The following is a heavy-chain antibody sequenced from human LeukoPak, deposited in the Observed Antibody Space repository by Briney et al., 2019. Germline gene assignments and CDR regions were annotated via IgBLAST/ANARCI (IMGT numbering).Heavy chain of an antibody. J-gene: IGHJ4*02. V-gene: IGHV4-34*04. CDR3: ARPRPRAGLAYYGSGSYFFY. Sequence: SQTLSHTSHASAGSTRGYTYSSIRPPPRKGLHTTRQITHRPSTTHNHTPHIHTTITVDTSKNQFSLKLSSVTAADTAVYYCARPRPRAGLAYYGSGSYFFYWGQGTLVTVSS. CDR2: ITHRPST. CDR1: AGSTRGYT. D-gene: IGHD3-10*01.